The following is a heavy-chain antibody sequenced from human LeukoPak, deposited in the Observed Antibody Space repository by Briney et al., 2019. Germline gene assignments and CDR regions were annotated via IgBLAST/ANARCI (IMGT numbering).Heavy chain of an antibody. CDR1: GGSISSYY. J-gene: IGHJ4*02. CDR2: IYYSGST. Sequence: SETLPLTCTVSGGSISSYYWSWIRQPPGKGLEWIGYIYYSGSTNYNPSLKSRVTIAVDTSKNQFSLKLSSVTAADTAVYYCAGGLTSFDYWGQGTLVTVSS. V-gene: IGHV4-59*08. D-gene: IGHD3-16*01. CDR3: AGGLTSFDY.